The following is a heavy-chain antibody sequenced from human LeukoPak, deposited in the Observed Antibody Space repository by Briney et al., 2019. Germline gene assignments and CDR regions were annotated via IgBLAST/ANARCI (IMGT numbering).Heavy chain of an antibody. CDR1: GFTVSSNY. D-gene: IGHD3-10*01. J-gene: IGHJ5*02. Sequence: GGSLRLSCAASGFTVSSNYMSWVRQAPGKGLEWVSVIYSGGSTYYADSVKGRFTISRDNAKNSLYLQMNSLRAEDTAVYYCGRDYYGSGSYTRFDPWGQGTLVTVSS. CDR3: GRDYYGSGSYTRFDP. V-gene: IGHV3-53*01. CDR2: IYSGGST.